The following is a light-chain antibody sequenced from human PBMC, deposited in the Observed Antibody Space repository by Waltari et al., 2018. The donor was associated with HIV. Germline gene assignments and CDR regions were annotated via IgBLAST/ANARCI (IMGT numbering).Light chain of an antibody. J-gene: IGLJ2*01. V-gene: IGLV2-14*01. Sequence: QSALTQPASVSGSPGQSITLSCTATGGDIGVFESVSWYLQYPHKAPQLIIYGVTNRPVGGSSRFSGSKSGDTAYLTISGLRTEDEAEYYCSSYSITKNLLFGGGTTLTVL. CDR2: GVT. CDR3: SSYSITKNLL. CDR1: GGDIGVFES.